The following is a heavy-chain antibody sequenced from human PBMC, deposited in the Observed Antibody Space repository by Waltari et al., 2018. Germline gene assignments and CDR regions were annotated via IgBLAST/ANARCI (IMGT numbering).Heavy chain of an antibody. V-gene: IGHV1-24*01. Sequence: QVQLVQSGAEGKKPGASVKVSCKVSGYTLTELSMHWVRQAPGKGLEWMGGFDPEDGETIYAHKFQGRVTMTEDTSTDTAYMELSSLRSENTAVYYCATDEHGNGDDAFDIWGQGTMVTVSS. CDR3: ATDEHGNGDDAFDI. CDR1: GYTLTELS. D-gene: IGHD1-1*01. CDR2: FDPEDGET. J-gene: IGHJ3*02.